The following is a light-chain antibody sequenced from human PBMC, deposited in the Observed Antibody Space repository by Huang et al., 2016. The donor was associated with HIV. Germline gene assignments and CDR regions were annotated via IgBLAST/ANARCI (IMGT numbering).Light chain of an antibody. CDR2: RSS. V-gene: IGKV3-15*01. CDR3: QHYNNWPWWT. CDR1: QSVTSN. Sequence: EVVMTQSPAILSVSPGERATLSCRASQSVTSNLAWYQPKPGQAPRLLIYRSSTRATGIPARFSGSGSGTEFTLTISSLQSEDFAVYYCQHYNNWPWWTFGQGTKVEIK. J-gene: IGKJ1*01.